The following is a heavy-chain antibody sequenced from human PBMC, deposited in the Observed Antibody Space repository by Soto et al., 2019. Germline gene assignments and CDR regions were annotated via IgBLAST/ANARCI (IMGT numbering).Heavy chain of an antibody. CDR2: IYYSGST. CDR3: ARERDDFWSGYYTTWFDP. Sequence: SETLSLTCTVSSESTNSYSWRLFRHPPGKGLEWIGYIYYSGSTNYNPSLKSRVTISVDTSKNQFSLKLSSVTAADTAVYYCARERDDFWSGYYTTWFDPWGQGTLLTVS. J-gene: IGHJ5*02. D-gene: IGHD3-3*01. V-gene: IGHV4-59*01. CDR1: SESTNSYS.